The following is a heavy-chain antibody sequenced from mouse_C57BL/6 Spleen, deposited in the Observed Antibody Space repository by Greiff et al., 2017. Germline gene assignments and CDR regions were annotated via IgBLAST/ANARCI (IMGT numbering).Heavy chain of an antibody. CDR2: INYDGSST. V-gene: IGHV5-16*01. Sequence: DVKLVESEGGLVQPGSSMKLSCTASGFTFSDYYMAWVRQVPEKGLEWVANINYDGSSTYYLDSLKSRFIISRDNAKNILYLQMSSLKSEDTATYYCAREDYGSSYDWFAYWGQGTLVTVSA. D-gene: IGHD1-1*01. CDR1: GFTFSDYY. J-gene: IGHJ3*01. CDR3: AREDYGSSYDWFAY.